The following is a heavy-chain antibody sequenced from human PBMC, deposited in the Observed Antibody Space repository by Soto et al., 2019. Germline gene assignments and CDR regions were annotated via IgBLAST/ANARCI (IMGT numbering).Heavy chain of an antibody. D-gene: IGHD1-26*01. CDR3: ARDGRYKTPYDGFDT. J-gene: IGHJ3*02. CDR2: ISGSGTTI. CDR1: GINFSDHF. Sequence: QAQVVESGGGLVKPGGSLRLSCATSGINFSDHFMAWIRLSPGKGPEWIAYISGSGTTIYYADSVRGRFTISRDNANDSLYLQMHSLRAEDTAVYYCARDGRYKTPYDGFDTWGQGTMVTVSS. V-gene: IGHV3-11*01.